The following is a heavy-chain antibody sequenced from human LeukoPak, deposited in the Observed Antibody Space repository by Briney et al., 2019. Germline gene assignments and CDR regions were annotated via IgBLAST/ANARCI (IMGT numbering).Heavy chain of an antibody. V-gene: IGHV1-69*13. J-gene: IGHJ4*02. Sequence: ASVNVSCKASGGTFSSYAISWVRQAPGQGLEWMGGIIPIFGTANYAQKFQGRVTITADESTSTAYMELSSLRSEDTAVYYCASFGGVVAATEDLEPFDYWGQGTLVTVSS. D-gene: IGHD2-15*01. CDR2: IIPIFGTA. CDR1: GGTFSSYA. CDR3: ASFGGVVAATEDLEPFDY.